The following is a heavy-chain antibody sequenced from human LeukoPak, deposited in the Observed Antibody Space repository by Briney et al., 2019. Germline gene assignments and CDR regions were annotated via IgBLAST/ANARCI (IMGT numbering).Heavy chain of an antibody. V-gene: IGHV3-20*04. Sequence: GGSLRLSCAACGFTFHDYGMSWVRQVPGKGLGWVSGLNWNGGSTGYADSVKGRFTISRDNAQNSLSLQMNSLRAEDTAFYYCARWSYDFWSGYNEPHWYLDLWGRGTLVTDSS. D-gene: IGHD3-3*01. CDR1: GFTFHDYG. CDR3: ARWSYDFWSGYNEPHWYLDL. J-gene: IGHJ2*01. CDR2: LNWNGGST.